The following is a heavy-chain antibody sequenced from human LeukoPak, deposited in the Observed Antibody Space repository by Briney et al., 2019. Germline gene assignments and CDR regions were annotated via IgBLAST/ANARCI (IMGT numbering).Heavy chain of an antibody. V-gene: IGHV3-48*03. Sequence: GGSLRLSCAASGFTFSSFEMNWVRQAPGKGLEWVSYISSSGSTIYYADSVKGRFTISRDNAKNSLYLQMNSLRVEDTAVYYCGRDQPGRNDYWGQGTLVTVSS. CDR1: GFTFSSFE. CDR2: ISSSGSTI. CDR3: GRDQPGRNDY. J-gene: IGHJ4*02.